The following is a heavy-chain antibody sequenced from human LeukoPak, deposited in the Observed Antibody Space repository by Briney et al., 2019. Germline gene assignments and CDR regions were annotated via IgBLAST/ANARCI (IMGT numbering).Heavy chain of an antibody. CDR3: ERGPPPDY. V-gene: IGHV4-34*01. CDR2: INHSGST. Sequence: PSETLSLTCAVYGGSFSGYYWSWIRQPPGKGLEWIGEINHSGSTNYNPSLKSRVTISVDTSKNQFSLKLSSVTAADTAVYYCERGPPPDYWGQGTLVTVSS. J-gene: IGHJ4*02. CDR1: GGSFSGYY.